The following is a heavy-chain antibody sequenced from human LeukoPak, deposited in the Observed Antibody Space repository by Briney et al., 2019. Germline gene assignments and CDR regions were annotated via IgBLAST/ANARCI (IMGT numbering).Heavy chain of an antibody. V-gene: IGHV4-34*01. CDR3: ARGGDFWSGYYGLSDYFDY. D-gene: IGHD3-3*01. CDR2: INHSGST. CDR1: GGSFSGYC. J-gene: IGHJ4*02. Sequence: PSETLSLTCAVYGGSFSGYCWSWIRQPPGKGLEWIGEINHSGSTNYNPSLKSRVTISVDTSKNQFSLKLSSVTAADTAVYYCARGGDFWSGYYGLSDYFDYWGQGTLVTVSS.